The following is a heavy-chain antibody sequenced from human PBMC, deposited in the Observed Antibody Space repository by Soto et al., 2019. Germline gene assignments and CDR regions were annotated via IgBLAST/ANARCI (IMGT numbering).Heavy chain of an antibody. V-gene: IGHV4-4*02. CDR3: ARRSRSWFDA. CDR2: IYHTEST. D-gene: IGHD1-1*01. CDR1: GGSMSSTNW. Sequence: QVQLQESGPGLVKPSGTLSLTCGVSVSGGSMSSTNWWSWVRQSPGKGPEWIGEIYHTESTHYNPSLKSRVTILIDKSKNQFSLKLSSVTAADTAVYYCARRSRSWFDAWGPGTLVTVSS. J-gene: IGHJ5*02.